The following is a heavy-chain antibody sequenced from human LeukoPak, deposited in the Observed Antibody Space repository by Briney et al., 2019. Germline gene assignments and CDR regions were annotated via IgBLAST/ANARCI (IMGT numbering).Heavy chain of an antibody. D-gene: IGHD3-16*02. J-gene: IGHJ4*02. V-gene: IGHV4-30-4*01. CDR2: TYYSGST. CDR1: GGSISSGDYY. Sequence: SETLSLTCTVSGGSISSGDYYWSWIRQPPGKGLEWIGYTYYSGSTYYNPSLKSRVTISVDTSKDQFSLKLSSVTAADTAVYYCARARYDYVWGSYRYYFDYWGQGTLVTVSS. CDR3: ARARYDYVWGSYRYYFDY.